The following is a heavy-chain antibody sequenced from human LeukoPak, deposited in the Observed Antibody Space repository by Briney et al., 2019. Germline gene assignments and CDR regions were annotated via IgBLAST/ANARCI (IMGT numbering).Heavy chain of an antibody. CDR3: ARENYDYVWGSYRYEDY. V-gene: IGHV1-69*05. CDR1: GGTFSSYA. D-gene: IGHD3-16*02. CDR2: IIPIFGTA. Sequence: SVKVSCKASGGTFSSYAISWVRQAPGQGLEWMGRIIPIFGTANYAQKFQGRVTITTDESTSTAYMELSSLRSEDTAVYYCARENYDYVWGSYRYEDYWGQGTLVTVSS. J-gene: IGHJ4*02.